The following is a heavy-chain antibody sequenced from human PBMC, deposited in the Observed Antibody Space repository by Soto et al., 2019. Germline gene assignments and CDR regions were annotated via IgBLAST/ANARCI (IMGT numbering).Heavy chain of an antibody. CDR1: GGSISSSSFY. J-gene: IGHJ4*02. V-gene: IGHV4-39*05. Sequence: ASGTPSPPRTVSGGSISSSSFYWGGIRQPPGKGLEWIGSIYYSGSTYYNPSLKSRVTISVDTSKNQFSLKLSSVTAADTAVYYCARGYSYGFDYWGQGTLVTVSS. CDR3: ARGYSYGFDY. CDR2: IYYSGST. D-gene: IGHD5-18*01.